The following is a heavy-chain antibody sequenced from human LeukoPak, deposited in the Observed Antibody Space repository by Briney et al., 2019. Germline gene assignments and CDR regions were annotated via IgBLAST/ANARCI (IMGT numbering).Heavy chain of an antibody. V-gene: IGHV1-2*02. Sequence: ASVKVSCTASGYTFTGYYMHWVRQAPGQGLEWMGWINPNSGGTNYAQKFQGRVTMTRDTSISTAYLELSRLRSDDTAVYYCARSFFHANWFDPWGQGTLVTVSS. CDR3: ARSFFHANWFDP. CDR1: GYTFTGYY. J-gene: IGHJ5*02. CDR2: INPNSGGT. D-gene: IGHD3-10*01.